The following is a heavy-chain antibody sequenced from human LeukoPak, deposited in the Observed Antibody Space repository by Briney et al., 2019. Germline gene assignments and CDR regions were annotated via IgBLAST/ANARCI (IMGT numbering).Heavy chain of an antibody. J-gene: IGHJ4*02. CDR1: GFTFSSYA. Sequence: GGSLRLSCAASGFTFSSYAMHWVRQAPGKGLEWVAVISYDGSNKYYADSVKGRFTISRDNSKNTLYLQMNSLRAEDTAVYYCARGATYYYGSGSSQFGYWGQGTLVTVSS. D-gene: IGHD3-10*01. CDR2: ISYDGSNK. V-gene: IGHV3-30-3*01. CDR3: ARGATYYYGSGSSQFGY.